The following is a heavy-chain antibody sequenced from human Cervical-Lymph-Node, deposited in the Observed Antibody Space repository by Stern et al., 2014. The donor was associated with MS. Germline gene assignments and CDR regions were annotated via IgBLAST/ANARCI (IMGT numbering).Heavy chain of an antibody. D-gene: IGHD6-13*01. Sequence: QVQLMQSGAEVKQPGSSMKVSCKASGGTFSSIEISWVRQAPGQGLAWLGGISPLFGTTNYAQQVQGRVTIVADESTNTVNMELSRLRSEDTAVYYCVRDQGGIAASWGQGTLVTVSS. CDR2: ISPLFGTT. CDR1: GGTFSSIE. CDR3: VRDQGGIAAS. J-gene: IGHJ4*02. V-gene: IGHV1-69*01.